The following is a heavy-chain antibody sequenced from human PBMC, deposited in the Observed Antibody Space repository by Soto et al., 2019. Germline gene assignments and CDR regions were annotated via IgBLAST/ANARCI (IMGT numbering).Heavy chain of an antibody. Sequence: EVQLVESGGGLVKPGGSLRLSCAASGFTFSSYTMNWLRQAAGKGLEWVSSISSSSSYIYYADSVKGRFTISRDNAKNSLYLQMNSVRAEDTAVYYCARPLGIAARPPYYFDFWGQGTLVTVCS. CDR3: ARPLGIAARPPYYFDF. CDR1: GFTFSSYT. D-gene: IGHD6-6*01. J-gene: IGHJ4*02. CDR2: ISSSSSYI. V-gene: IGHV3-21*01.